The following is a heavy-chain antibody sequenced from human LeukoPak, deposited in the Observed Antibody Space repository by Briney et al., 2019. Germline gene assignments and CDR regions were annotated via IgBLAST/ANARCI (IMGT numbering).Heavy chain of an antibody. D-gene: IGHD3-22*01. CDR3: ARALNYYDSSGYDAFDI. CDR2: IIPIFGTA. CDR1: GGTFSSYA. J-gene: IGHJ3*02. Sequence: ASVKVSCKASGGTFSSYAISWVRQAPGQGLEWMGGIIPIFGTANYAQKFQGRVTITADKSTSTAYMELSSLRSDDTAVYYCARALNYYDSSGYDAFDIWGQGTMATVSS. V-gene: IGHV1-69*06.